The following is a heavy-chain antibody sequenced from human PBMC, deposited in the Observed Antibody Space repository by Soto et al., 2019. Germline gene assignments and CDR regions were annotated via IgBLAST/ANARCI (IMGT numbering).Heavy chain of an antibody. CDR3: ACWGHIVPVAPSDFDR. CDR1: GFPFTNDW. D-gene: IGHD2-8*02. V-gene: IGHV3-74*01. CDR2: ISPDGSDV. J-gene: IGHJ4*02. Sequence: GSLGLSCAASGFPFTNDWMNGVRQTPGKGLMWVSRISPDGSDVGYADSVEGRFTVSRDNAKNTLYLQMHSLRAEDTAMYYCACWGHIVPVAPSDFDRWGQGTLVIVSS.